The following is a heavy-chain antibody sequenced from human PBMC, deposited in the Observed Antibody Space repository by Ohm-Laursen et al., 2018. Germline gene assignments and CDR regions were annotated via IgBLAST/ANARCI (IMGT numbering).Heavy chain of an antibody. CDR3: AKVSRYCSGGSCRGGYFQY. D-gene: IGHD2-15*01. V-gene: IGHV3-23*01. CDR2: ISGRGGST. Sequence: SLRLSCTASGFTFSSYAMSWVRQAPGKGLEWVSAISGRGGSTYYADSVKGRFTISRDNSKNTLYLQMNSLSAEDTAVYYWAKVSRYCSGGSCRGGYFQYWGQGTLVTVSS. CDR1: GFTFSSYA. J-gene: IGHJ1*01.